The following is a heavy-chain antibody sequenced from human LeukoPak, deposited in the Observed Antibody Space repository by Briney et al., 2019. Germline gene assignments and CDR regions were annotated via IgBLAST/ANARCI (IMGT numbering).Heavy chain of an antibody. CDR2: ISHDETTQ. CDR3: AKDRIIISFGDVSKH. V-gene: IGHV3-30*18. D-gene: IGHD3-10*01. CDR1: GFTFSDYY. Sequence: PGGSLRLSCAASGFTFSDYYMSWIRQAPGKGLEWVALISHDETTQHYADSVKGRFTISRDNSKNTLYLQMNNLRVDDTAVYYCAKDRIIISFGDVSKHWGQGTLVTVSS. J-gene: IGHJ1*01.